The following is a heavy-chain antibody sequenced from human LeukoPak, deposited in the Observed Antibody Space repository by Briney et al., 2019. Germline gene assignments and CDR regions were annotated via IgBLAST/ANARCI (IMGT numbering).Heavy chain of an antibody. D-gene: IGHD3-22*01. CDR2: IDGCGCSI. Sequence: GGSLRLSCAASGFTCCDYYMIYMRHAPGRGLEGVSYIDGCGCSIYYADSAKGRFTVSRDNAESSLYLQLNSLRGEDTAVYYCVSAYSRGYSDDFDYWGQGTLVTVSS. CDR1: GFTCCDYY. CDR3: VSAYSRGYSDDFDY. J-gene: IGHJ4*02. V-gene: IGHV3-11*01.